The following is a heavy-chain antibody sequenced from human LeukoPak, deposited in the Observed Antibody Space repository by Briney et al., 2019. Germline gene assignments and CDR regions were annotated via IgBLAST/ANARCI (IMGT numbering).Heavy chain of an antibody. CDR3: ASPSIAARPGPFDP. CDR2: INHSGST. CDR1: GGSFRGYY. V-gene: IGHV4-34*01. Sequence: SETLSLTCAVYGGSFRGYYWSWIRQPPGKGLEWIGEINHSGSTNYNPSLKSRVTISVDTSKNQFSLKLSSVTAADTAVYYCASPSIAARPGPFDPWGQGTLVTVSS. J-gene: IGHJ5*02. D-gene: IGHD6-6*01.